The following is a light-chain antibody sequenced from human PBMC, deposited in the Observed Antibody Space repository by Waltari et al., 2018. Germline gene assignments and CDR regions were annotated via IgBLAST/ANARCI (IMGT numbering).Light chain of an antibody. CDR3: ASWDDSLNVWI. CDR2: SDT. J-gene: IGLJ3*02. Sequence: QSLLSQPPSASGTPGQRVTLPCFGSASNVGTQRFNWFQQHPRTAPKLLIHSDTQRPSGVPDRVSGSKAGTTASLAIGGLQSDDEAEYYCASWDDSLNVWIFGGGTRLTVL. CDR1: ASNVGTQR. V-gene: IGLV1-44*01.